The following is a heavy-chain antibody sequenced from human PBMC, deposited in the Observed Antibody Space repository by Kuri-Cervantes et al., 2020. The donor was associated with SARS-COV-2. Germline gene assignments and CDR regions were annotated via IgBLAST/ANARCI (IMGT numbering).Heavy chain of an antibody. J-gene: IGHJ5*02. D-gene: IGHD6-13*01. CDR1: GDSVSSNSAA. CDR2: TYYRSKWYN. Sequence: SQTLSLTCAISGDSVSSNSAAWNWIRQSPSRGLEWLGRTYYRSKWYNDYAVSVKSRITINPDTSKNQFSLKLSSVTAADTAVYYCARDRGRIAAAGIGWFDPWGQGTLVTVSS. V-gene: IGHV6-1*01. CDR3: ARDRGRIAAAGIGWFDP.